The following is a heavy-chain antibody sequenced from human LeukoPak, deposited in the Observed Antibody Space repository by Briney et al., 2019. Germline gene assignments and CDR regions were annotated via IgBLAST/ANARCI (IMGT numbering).Heavy chain of an antibody. D-gene: IGHD6-13*01. Sequence: GGSLRLSCEVSGFTLSSFWMNWVRQAPGKGLEWVANINQDGSEKYYVDSVKGRFTISRDNAKNSLYLQMNSLRAEDTAVYYCARHIPAPGICFDSWGQGTLVTVSS. CDR2: INQDGSEK. CDR1: GFTLSSFW. CDR3: ARHIPAPGICFDS. J-gene: IGHJ4*02. V-gene: IGHV3-7*01.